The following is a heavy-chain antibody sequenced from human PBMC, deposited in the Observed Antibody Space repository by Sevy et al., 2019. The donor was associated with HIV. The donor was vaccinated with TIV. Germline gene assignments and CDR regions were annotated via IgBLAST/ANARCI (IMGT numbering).Heavy chain of an antibody. CDR2: ISHDGINE. V-gene: IGHV3-30*18. CDR1: GFSFSYYG. CDR3: ANAYSGSYSHSYLYALDV. J-gene: IGHJ6*02. Sequence: GGSLRLSCIGSGFSFSYYGIHWVRQFPGKGLDWVALISHDGINEYYADSVKGRFTISRDNFKNTVYLEMNSLRNEDTAIYFCANAYSGSYSHSYLYALDVWGQGTTVTVSS. D-gene: IGHD1-26*01.